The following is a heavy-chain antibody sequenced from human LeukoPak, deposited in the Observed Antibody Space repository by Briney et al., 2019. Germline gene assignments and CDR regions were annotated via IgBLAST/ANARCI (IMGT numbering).Heavy chain of an antibody. J-gene: IGHJ6*02. Sequence: GGSLRLSCAASGFTFSSYSMNWVRQAPGKGLEWVSSISSSSSYIYYADSVKGRFTISRDNAKNSLYLQMNSLRAEDTAVYYCARVGRVVPAAMGYYYYGMDVWGQGTTVTVSS. CDR3: ARVGRVVPAAMGYYYYGMDV. D-gene: IGHD2-2*01. V-gene: IGHV3-21*01. CDR1: GFTFSSYS. CDR2: ISSSSSYI.